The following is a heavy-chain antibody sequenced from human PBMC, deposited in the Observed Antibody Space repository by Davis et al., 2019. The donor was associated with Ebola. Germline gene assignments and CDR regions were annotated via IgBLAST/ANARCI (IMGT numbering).Heavy chain of an antibody. CDR3: ARGITRLITMVQGVMKNYYYYGMDV. CDR2: IKQDGSEK. V-gene: IGHV3-7*03. Sequence: GGSLRLSCAASGFTFSSYWMSWVRQAPGKGLEWVANIKQDGSEKYYVDSVKGRFTISRDNAKNSLYLQMNSLRSEDTAVYYCARGITRLITMVQGVMKNYYYYGMDVWGRGTTVTVSS. D-gene: IGHD3-10*01. J-gene: IGHJ6*02. CDR1: GFTFSSYW.